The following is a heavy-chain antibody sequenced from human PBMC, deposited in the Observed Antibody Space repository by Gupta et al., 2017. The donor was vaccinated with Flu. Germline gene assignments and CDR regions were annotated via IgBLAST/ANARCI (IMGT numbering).Heavy chain of an antibody. Sequence: EVQLVETGGGLVQPGGSLRLSCSASGFNFDNYAMHWVRQPPGKGLEYVSGRSSKGCSTFYADSVKGRFSISRDNSKNTVYLQMSSLITDDTAVYYCVKPVFGQLVRPNFDSGGQGAMVTVSS. D-gene: IGHD6-6*01. V-gene: IGHV3-64D*06. J-gene: IGHJ4*02. CDR3: VKPVFGQLVRPNFDS. CDR1: GFNFDNYA. CDR2: RSSKGCST.